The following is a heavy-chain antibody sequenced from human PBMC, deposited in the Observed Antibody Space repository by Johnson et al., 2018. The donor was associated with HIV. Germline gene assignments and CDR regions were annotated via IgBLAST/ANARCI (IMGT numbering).Heavy chain of an antibody. CDR3: ARGLHTGYCSGGSCYGARAFDS. CDR2: TNNDGSTT. Sequence: EVQLVESGGGVVQPGRSLRLSCAASGLSFSRSWMHWVRQAPGKGLVWVSRTNNDGSTTTYADSVKGRFTVSRDKVKNTLHLQMNSLRAEDTAVYYCARGLHTGYCSGGSCYGARAFDSWGQGTMVTVSS. D-gene: IGHD2-15*01. J-gene: IGHJ3*02. V-gene: IGHV3-74*02. CDR1: GLSFSRSW.